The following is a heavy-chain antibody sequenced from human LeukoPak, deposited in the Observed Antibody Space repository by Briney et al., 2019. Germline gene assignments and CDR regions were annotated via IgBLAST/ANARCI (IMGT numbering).Heavy chain of an antibody. CDR1: GGSISSYY. V-gene: IGHV4-59*01. CDR3: ARDNYYFDY. Sequence: KPSETLSLTCTVSGGSISSYYWSWIRQPPGKGLEWIGYIYYSGSTNYNPSLKSRVTISVDTSKNQFSLKLSSVTAADTAVYYCARDNYYFDYWGQGTLVTVSS. J-gene: IGHJ4*02. CDR2: IYYSGST.